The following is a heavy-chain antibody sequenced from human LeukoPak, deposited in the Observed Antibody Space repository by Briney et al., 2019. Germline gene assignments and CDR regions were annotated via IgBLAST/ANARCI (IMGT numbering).Heavy chain of an antibody. CDR2: INGSGGSK. J-gene: IGHJ4*02. V-gene: IGHV3-23*01. Sequence: PSGSLCLSCAASGFTFSSYAMSWVRQAPGKGLEWVSAINGSGGSKYYADSVKGRFTSSRDNSKNTLYLQMNGLRAEDTAVYYCAKAGQVGLGFGELLYPDYWGQGTLVTVSS. CDR3: AKAGQVGLGFGELLYPDY. D-gene: IGHD3-10*01. CDR1: GFTFSSYA.